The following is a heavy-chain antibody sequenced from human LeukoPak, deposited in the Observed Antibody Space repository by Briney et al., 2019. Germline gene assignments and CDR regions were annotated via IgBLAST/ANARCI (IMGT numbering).Heavy chain of an antibody. Sequence: PGVSPRLSCAASGFTFSNAWMSWVRQAPGKGLEWVGRIKSKTDGGTTDYAAPVKGRFTISSDDSKNTLYLQMNSLKTEDTAVYYCTTEVAGAVVPVARRDGDYYYYMDVWGKGTTVTVSS. CDR1: GFTFSNAW. CDR2: IKSKTDGGTT. J-gene: IGHJ6*03. D-gene: IGHD2-2*01. CDR3: TTEVAGAVVPVARRDGDYYYYMDV. V-gene: IGHV3-15*01.